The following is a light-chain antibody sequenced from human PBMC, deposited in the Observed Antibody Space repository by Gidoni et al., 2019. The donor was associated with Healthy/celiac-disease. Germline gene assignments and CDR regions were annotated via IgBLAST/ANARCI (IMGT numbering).Light chain of an antibody. Sequence: DIQMTQSQSSRSASVGDRVTITCRASQSISSYLNWYQQKPGKAPKLMIYAASSLQSGVPSRFSGSGSGTDFTLTISSLQPEDFATYYCQQSYSTPWTFGQGTKVEIK. CDR2: AAS. J-gene: IGKJ1*01. V-gene: IGKV1-39*01. CDR3: QQSYSTPWT. CDR1: QSISSY.